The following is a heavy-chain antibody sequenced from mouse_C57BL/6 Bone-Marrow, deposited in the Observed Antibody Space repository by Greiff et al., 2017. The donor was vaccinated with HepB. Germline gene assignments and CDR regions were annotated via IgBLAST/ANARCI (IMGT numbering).Heavy chain of an antibody. D-gene: IGHD1-1*01. CDR1: GYTFTSYW. CDR3: ARGITTVVATDYAMDY. CDR2: IYPSDSET. J-gene: IGHJ4*01. Sequence: QVHVKQPGAELVRPGSSVKLSCKASGYTFTSYWMDWVKQRPGQGLEWIGNIYPSDSETHYNQKFKDKATLTVDKSSSTAYMKLSSLTSEDSAVYYCARGITTVVATDYAMDYWGQGTSVTVSS. V-gene: IGHV1-61*01.